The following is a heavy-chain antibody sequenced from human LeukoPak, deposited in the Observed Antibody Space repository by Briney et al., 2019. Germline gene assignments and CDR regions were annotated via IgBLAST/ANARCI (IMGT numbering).Heavy chain of an antibody. V-gene: IGHV4-34*01. CDR1: GGSFSGYY. CDR3: ARGDAPPLLWFGELSPVGYYGMDV. Sequence: SETLSLTCAVYGGSFSGYYWSWIRQPPGKGLEWIGEINHSVSTNYNPSLKSRVTISVDTSKNQFSLKLSSVTAADTAVYYCARGDAPPLLWFGELSPVGYYGMDVWGQGTTVTVSS. J-gene: IGHJ6*02. CDR2: INHSVST. D-gene: IGHD3-10*01.